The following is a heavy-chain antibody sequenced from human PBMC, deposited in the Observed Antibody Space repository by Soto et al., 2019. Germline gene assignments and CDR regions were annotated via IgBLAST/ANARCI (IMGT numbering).Heavy chain of an antibody. CDR1: GGSISSGDYY. CDR3: AREPVVGAPSRHGYFDY. D-gene: IGHD1-26*01. Sequence: SETLSLTCTVSGGSISSGDYYWSWIRQPPGKGLEWIGYIYYSGSTYYNPSLKSRVTISVDTSKNQFSLKLSSVTAADTAVYYCAREPVVGAPSRHGYFDYWGQGTLVTVSS. V-gene: IGHV4-30-4*01. J-gene: IGHJ4*02. CDR2: IYYSGST.